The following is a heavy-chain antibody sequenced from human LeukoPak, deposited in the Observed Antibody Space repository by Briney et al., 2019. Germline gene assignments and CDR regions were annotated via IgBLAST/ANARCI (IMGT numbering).Heavy chain of an antibody. J-gene: IGHJ4*02. V-gene: IGHV4-34*01. Sequence: SETLSLTRAVYGGSFSGYYWSWIRQPPGKGLEWIGEINHSGSTNYNPSLKSRVTISVDTSKNQFSLKLSSVTAADTAVYYCARNRDGYNSFDYWGQGTLVTVSS. D-gene: IGHD5-24*01. CDR1: GGSFSGYY. CDR3: ARNRDGYNSFDY. CDR2: INHSGST.